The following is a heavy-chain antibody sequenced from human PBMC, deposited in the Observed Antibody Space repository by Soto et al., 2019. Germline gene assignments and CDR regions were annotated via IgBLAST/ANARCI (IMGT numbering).Heavy chain of an antibody. V-gene: IGHV3-30*03. CDR1: GFTFQNYR. CDR2: TSYDGGKM. CDR3: ARVESSGTSKYFIDY. Sequence: PGGSLRLSCAASGFTFQNYRMHWVRQAPGKGLEWVAVTSYDGGKMFYADSVQGRFTISRDNSKYTLDLQMNSLRPGDTAVYYCARVESSGTSKYFIDYWGQGTLVTVSS. J-gene: IGHJ4*02. D-gene: IGHD3-10*01.